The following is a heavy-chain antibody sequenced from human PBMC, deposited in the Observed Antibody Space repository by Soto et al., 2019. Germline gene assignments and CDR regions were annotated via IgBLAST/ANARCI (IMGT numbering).Heavy chain of an antibody. D-gene: IGHD6-6*01. J-gene: IGHJ6*02. CDR3: AKEDSNSLGMDV. CDR1: GFTFSSYA. CDR2: ISGSGGNT. Sequence: GGSLRLSCAASGFTFSSYAMSWVRQAPGKGLEWVSSISGSGGNTYYADSVKGRLAISRDNSKNTLYPQMNSLRVEDTAVYYCAKEDSNSLGMDVWGQGTTVTVSS. V-gene: IGHV3-23*01.